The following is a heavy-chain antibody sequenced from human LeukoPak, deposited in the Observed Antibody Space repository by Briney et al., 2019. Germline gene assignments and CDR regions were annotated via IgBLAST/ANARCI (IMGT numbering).Heavy chain of an antibody. CDR2: IYTSGST. CDR3: ARAGVAATSFDY. Sequence: SETLSLTCTVSGGSISSYYWSWIRQPAGKGLEWIGRIYTSGSTNCNPSLKSRVTMSVDTSKNQFSLQLSSVTAADTAVYYCARAGVAATSFDYWGQGTLVTVSS. J-gene: IGHJ4*02. D-gene: IGHD2-15*01. V-gene: IGHV4-4*07. CDR1: GGSISSYY.